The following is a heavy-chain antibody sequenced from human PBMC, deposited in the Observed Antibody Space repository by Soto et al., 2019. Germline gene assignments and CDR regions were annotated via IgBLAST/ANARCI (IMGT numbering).Heavy chain of an antibody. CDR3: ARVDIVVVPAAMPFDY. D-gene: IGHD2-2*01. J-gene: IGHJ4*02. Sequence: GESLKISCKGSGYSFTSYWIGWVRQMPGKGLEWMGIIYPGDSDTRYSPSFQGQVTISADKSISTAYLQWSSLKASDTAMYYCARVDIVVVPAAMPFDYWGQGTLVTVSS. V-gene: IGHV5-51*01. CDR2: IYPGDSDT. CDR1: GYSFTSYW.